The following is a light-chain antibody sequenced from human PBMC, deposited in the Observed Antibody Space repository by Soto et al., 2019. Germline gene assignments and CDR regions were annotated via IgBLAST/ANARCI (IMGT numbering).Light chain of an antibody. CDR3: QRYGSSPLIS. J-gene: IGKJ5*01. CDR1: QSISSY. V-gene: IGKV1-39*02. Sequence: DIQMTQSPSSLSASVGDRVNITCRSSQSISSYLNWYQQKPGKAPKLLIYAASSLQSGVPSRFSGSGSGRDFTLTISGLEPEDFAVYYCQRYGSSPLISFGQGTQVEIK. CDR2: AAS.